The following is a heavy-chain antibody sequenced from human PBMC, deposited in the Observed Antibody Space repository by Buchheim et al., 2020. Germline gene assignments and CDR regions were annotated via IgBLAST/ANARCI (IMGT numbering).Heavy chain of an antibody. CDR1: GGSISSGDYY. CDR2: IYYSGGT. J-gene: IGHJ6*02. V-gene: IGHV4-30-4*01. D-gene: IGHD2-15*01. CDR3: ASGWRCSGGSCYTYYGMDV. Sequence: QVQLQESGPGLVKPSQTLSLTCTVSGGSISSGDYYWSWIRQPPGKGLEWIGYIYYSGGTYYNPSLKSRVTISVDTSKNQFSLKLSSVTAADTAVYYCASGWRCSGGSCYTYYGMDVWGQGTT.